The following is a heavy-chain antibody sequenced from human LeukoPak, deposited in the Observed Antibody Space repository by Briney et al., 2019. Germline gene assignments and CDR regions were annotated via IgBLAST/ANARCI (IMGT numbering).Heavy chain of an antibody. Sequence: GGSLRLSCAASGFTFSRYWLGWIRQAPGKGLEWVANIKQDGSQYYVDSVKGRFIISRDNAKNSLSLQMNSLRVEDTAVYYCARGPDNGDRLDYFDYWGQGTLVTVSS. CDR1: GFTFSRYW. CDR2: IKQDGSQ. CDR3: ARGPDNGDRLDYFDY. V-gene: IGHV3-7*01. D-gene: IGHD4-17*01. J-gene: IGHJ4*02.